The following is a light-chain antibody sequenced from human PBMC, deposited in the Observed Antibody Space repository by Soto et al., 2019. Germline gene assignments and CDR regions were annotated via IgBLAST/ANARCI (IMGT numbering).Light chain of an antibody. Sequence: EIVMTQSPATLSVSPGERATLSCRASQSVSSNLAWYQQKPGQAPRLLIYGPSTRATGTPARFSGSGSGTEFTLTISGLQSEDLAVYYCQQYDNWLGTFGQGTKVEIK. J-gene: IGKJ1*01. V-gene: IGKV3-15*01. CDR1: QSVSSN. CDR2: GPS. CDR3: QQYDNWLGT.